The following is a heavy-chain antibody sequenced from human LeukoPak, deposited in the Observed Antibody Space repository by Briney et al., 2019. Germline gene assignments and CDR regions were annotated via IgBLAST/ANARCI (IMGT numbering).Heavy chain of an antibody. V-gene: IGHV3-23*01. Sequence: GGSLRLSCAASGFTFSSFAMSWVRQAPGKGLEWVSTISDSGDSTHYADSVRGRFTISRDNSKNTMYLQMNSLRAEDTAVYSCAKGEIYFDFWGQGTMVTVSS. CDR1: GFTFSSFA. CDR3: AKGEIYFDF. CDR2: ISDSGDST. D-gene: IGHD5-24*01. J-gene: IGHJ3*01.